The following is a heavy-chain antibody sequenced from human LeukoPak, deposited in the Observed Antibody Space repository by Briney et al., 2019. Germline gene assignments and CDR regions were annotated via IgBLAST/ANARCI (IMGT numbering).Heavy chain of an antibody. V-gene: IGHV4-39*07. CDR3: AREVWRVDY. J-gene: IGHJ4*02. CDR1: GGSISSSSYY. D-gene: IGHD3-16*01. Sequence: KPSETLSLTCIVSGGSISSSSYYWGWIRQPPGKGLEWIGSIYYSGSTHYNPSLKSRVTISVDMSKNQFSLKLSSVTAADTAVYYCAREVWRVDYWGQGTLVTVSS. CDR2: IYYSGST.